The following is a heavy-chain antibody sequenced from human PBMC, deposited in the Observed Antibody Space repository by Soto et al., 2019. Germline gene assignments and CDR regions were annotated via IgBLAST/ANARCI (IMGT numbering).Heavy chain of an antibody. CDR3: AGTLPTRTGSGSFDY. CDR1: GGSISIYF. J-gene: IGHJ4*02. V-gene: IGHV4-59*01. CDR2: IYYSGST. Sequence: SGTLSLTCTVSGGSISIYFWSWIWQPQGKRLEWIGYIYYSGSTNYNPSLKSRVTISVDTSKNQFSLKLSSVTAADTAVYYCAGTLPTRTGSGSFDYWGQGTLVTVSS. D-gene: IGHD3-10*01.